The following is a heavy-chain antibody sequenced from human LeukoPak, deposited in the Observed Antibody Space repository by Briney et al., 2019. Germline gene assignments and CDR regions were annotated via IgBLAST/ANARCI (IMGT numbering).Heavy chain of an antibody. CDR3: ATDSNCGGGSCDAFDI. J-gene: IGHJ3*02. Sequence: ASVKVSCKVSGYTLTELSIHWVRQAPGKGLEWMGGLDPEDGETIYAQKFQGRLTMTEDTSTDTAYMELSSLESEDTAVYYCATDSNCGGGSCDAFDIWGQGTMVTVSS. D-gene: IGHD2-15*01. CDR1: GYTLTELS. CDR2: LDPEDGET. V-gene: IGHV1-24*01.